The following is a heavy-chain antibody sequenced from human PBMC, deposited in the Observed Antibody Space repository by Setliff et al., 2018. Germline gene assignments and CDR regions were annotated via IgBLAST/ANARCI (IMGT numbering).Heavy chain of an antibody. Sequence: GESLKISCVGSGFNFDEFAMHWVRQAPGKGLEWVSFISWDGSSTSYADSVTGRFTISRDNSKVSLLLEMNSLTTEDTALYYCTKDRSDSGYAGFDYWGQGSQVTVSS. J-gene: IGHJ4*02. D-gene: IGHD5-12*01. CDR1: GFNFDEFA. CDR2: ISWDGSST. CDR3: TKDRSDSGYAGFDY. V-gene: IGHV3-43D*04.